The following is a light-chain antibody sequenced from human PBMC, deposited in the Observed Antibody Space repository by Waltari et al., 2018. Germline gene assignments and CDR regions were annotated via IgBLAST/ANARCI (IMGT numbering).Light chain of an antibody. CDR1: SSDVGGYNY. CDR3: SSYISSDTLEL. V-gene: IGLV2-14*03. Sequence: HSALTQPASVSGSPGQSITISCPGTSSDVGGYNYVSCYQQHPGKAPKLMIYDVSNRPAGVSNRFSGSKSGNTASLTISGLQAEDEADYYCSSYISSDTLELFGGGTSLTVL. J-gene: IGLJ2*01. CDR2: DVS.